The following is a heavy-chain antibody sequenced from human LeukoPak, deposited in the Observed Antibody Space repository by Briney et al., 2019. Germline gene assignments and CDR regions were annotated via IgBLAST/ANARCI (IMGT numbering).Heavy chain of an antibody. Sequence: SETLSLTCTVSGGSISSSSYCWSWIRQSAGKGLEWIGHIHSSGSTNYNLSLKSRVTISVDTSKNQLSLKPSSVTAADTAVYYWARDPGIMVRGSRRGYDGNYYYMDVWGKGTTVTISS. CDR2: IHSSGST. CDR3: ARDPGIMVRGSRRGYDGNYYYMDV. CDR1: GGSISSSSYC. V-gene: IGHV4-61*09. D-gene: IGHD3-10*01. J-gene: IGHJ6*03.